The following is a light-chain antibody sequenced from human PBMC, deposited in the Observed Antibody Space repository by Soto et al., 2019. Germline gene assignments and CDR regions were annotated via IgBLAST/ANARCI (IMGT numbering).Light chain of an antibody. Sequence: QSVLAQPASVSGSPGQSITISCTGTSSDIGGYNVVSWYQQHPRKAPKLIIYEVTNRPSGISDRFSASKSGNTASLTISGLQAEDEGDYYCSSYTRAITYVLGTATKVTVX. J-gene: IGLJ1*01. CDR1: SSDIGGYNV. CDR3: SSYTRAITYV. CDR2: EVT. V-gene: IGLV2-14*01.